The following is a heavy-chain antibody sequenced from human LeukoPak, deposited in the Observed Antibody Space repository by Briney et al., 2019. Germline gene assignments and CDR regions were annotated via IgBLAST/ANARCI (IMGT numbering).Heavy chain of an antibody. CDR1: GGSISDYY. V-gene: IGHV4-59*01. CDR3: TRGAGWLIDY. Sequence: PSETLSLTCTVSGGSISDYYRGWIRQPPGKGLEWIGYFYNSGSSTYNPSLKSRVTISVDTSKEQFSLKVNSVTAADTAVYYCTRGAGWLIDYWGQGILVTVTS. J-gene: IGHJ4*02. D-gene: IGHD3-16*01. CDR2: FYNSGSS.